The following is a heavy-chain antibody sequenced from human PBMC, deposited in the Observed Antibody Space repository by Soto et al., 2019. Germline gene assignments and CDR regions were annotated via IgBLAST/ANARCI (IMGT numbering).Heavy chain of an antibody. J-gene: IGHJ6*02. V-gene: IGHV5-51*01. CDR3: ARSRTYYYGSGSYYSYYGRDV. Sequence: PGESLNISFKGSGSSLTSYWIGWVRQMPGTGLEWMGIIYPGDSDTRYSPSFQGEVTIAADKSISTAYLQWSSLKASDTAMYYCARSRTYYYGSGSYYSYYGRDVWGHGTTVTAP. CDR2: IYPGDSDT. CDR1: GSSLTSYW. D-gene: IGHD3-10*01.